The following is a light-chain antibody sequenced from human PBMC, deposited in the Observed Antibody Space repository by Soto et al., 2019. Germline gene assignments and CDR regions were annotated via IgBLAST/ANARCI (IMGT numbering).Light chain of an antibody. V-gene: IGLV1-40*01. CDR2: GNS. Sequence: QSVLTQPPSVSGAPGQRVTISCTGTSSNIGAGCDVHWYQQLPGTAPKLLIYGNSNRPSGVPDRFSGSKSGTSASLAITGLQAEDEADYYCQSFDSSLSGCVFGSGTKLNVL. J-gene: IGLJ1*01. CDR1: SSNIGAGCD. CDR3: QSFDSSLSGCV.